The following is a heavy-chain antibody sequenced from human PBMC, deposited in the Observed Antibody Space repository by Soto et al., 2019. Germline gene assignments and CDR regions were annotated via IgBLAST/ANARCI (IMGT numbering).Heavy chain of an antibody. CDR1: GYTFTGYY. D-gene: IGHD5-18*01. J-gene: IGHJ6*02. CDR2: INPNSGGT. V-gene: IGHV1-2*02. CDR3: AIDTSYYYGMDV. Sequence: ASAKVSCKASGYTFTGYYMHWVRQAPGHGLEWMGWINPNSGGTNYAQKFQGRVTMTRDTSISTAYMELSRLRSDDTAVYYCAIDTSYYYGMDVWGQGTTVTVSS.